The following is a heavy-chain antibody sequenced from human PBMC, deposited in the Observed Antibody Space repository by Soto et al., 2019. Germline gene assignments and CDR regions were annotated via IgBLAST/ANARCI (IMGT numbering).Heavy chain of an antibody. D-gene: IGHD5-12*01. CDR1: GFTFSSYS. V-gene: IGHV3-21*01. CDR2: ISSSSSYI. Sequence: EVQLVESGGGLVKPGGSLRLSCAASGFTFSSYSMNWVRQAPGKGLEWVSSISSSSSYIYYADSVKGRFTISRDNAKNSRYLQMNSLRAEDTAVYYCARGQRGYSGSDQWDYFDYWGQGTLVTVSS. J-gene: IGHJ4*02. CDR3: ARGQRGYSGSDQWDYFDY.